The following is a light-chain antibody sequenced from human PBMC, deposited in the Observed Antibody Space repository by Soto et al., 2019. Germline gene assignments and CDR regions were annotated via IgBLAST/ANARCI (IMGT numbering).Light chain of an antibody. CDR1: QSISNW. Sequence: DIQMTQSPSTLSASGGDRVIITCRASQSISNWLAWYQQKPGKAPRLLIYKASRVENGVPSRFSGSGSGTEFTLPISRPKPDDFASYYWQQYYSYPLTVGQGNKVEIK. J-gene: IGKJ1*01. CDR3: QQYYSYPLT. CDR2: KAS. V-gene: IGKV1-5*03.